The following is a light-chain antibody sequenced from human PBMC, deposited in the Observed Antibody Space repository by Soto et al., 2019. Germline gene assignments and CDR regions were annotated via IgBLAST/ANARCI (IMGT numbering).Light chain of an antibody. V-gene: IGKV3-11*01. Sequence: EIVLTQSPATLSLSPGERATLSCRANPSVDTLLSWYQQKPGQVPRLLIYDASNRATGIPARFSGSGSGTDFTLTISSLEPEDFAVYYCQQRRDWPITFGGGTKVEIK. CDR1: PSVDTL. CDR3: QQRRDWPIT. J-gene: IGKJ4*01. CDR2: DAS.